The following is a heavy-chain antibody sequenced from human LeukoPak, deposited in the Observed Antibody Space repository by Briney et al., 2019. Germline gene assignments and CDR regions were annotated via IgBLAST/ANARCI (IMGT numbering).Heavy chain of an antibody. CDR2: INHSGST. V-gene: IGHV4-34*01. J-gene: IGHJ4*02. CDR1: GGSFSGYY. Sequence: RTSETLSLTCAVYGGSFSGYYWSWIRQPPGKGLEWIGEINHSGSTNYNPSLKSRVTISVDTSKNQFSLKLSSVTAADTAVYYCARRGLGRPDYWGQGTLVTVSS. D-gene: IGHD7-27*01. CDR3: ARRGLGRPDY.